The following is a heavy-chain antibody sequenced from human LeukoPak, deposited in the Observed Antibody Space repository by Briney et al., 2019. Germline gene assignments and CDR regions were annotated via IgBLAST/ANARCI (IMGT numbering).Heavy chain of an antibody. CDR2: IIPIFGTA. CDR3: ARAAGGVPMGRQYFYYDSSGYYGMDV. Sequence: ASVKVSCKASGYTFTSYAISWVRQAPGQGLEWMGGIIPIFGTANYAQKFQGRVTITADESTSTAYMELSSLRSEDTAVYYCARAAGGVPMGRQYFYYDSSGYYGMDVWGQGTTVTVSS. D-gene: IGHD3-22*01. CDR1: GYTFTSYA. V-gene: IGHV1-69*13. J-gene: IGHJ6*02.